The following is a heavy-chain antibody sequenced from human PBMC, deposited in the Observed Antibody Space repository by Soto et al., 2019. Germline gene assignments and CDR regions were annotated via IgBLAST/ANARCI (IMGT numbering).Heavy chain of an antibody. J-gene: IGHJ6*02. V-gene: IGHV1-18*01. CDR1: GYTFTSYG. CDR2: ISAYNGNT. Sequence: QVQLVQSVAEVKKPGASVKVSCKASGYTFTSYGISWVRQAPGQGLEWMGWISAYNGNTNYAQKLQGRVTMTTDTYTSTAYMELRSLRSDDTAVYYCARRSLTGTTVYYYYYGMDVWGQGTTVTVSS. CDR3: ARRSLTGTTVYYYYYGMDV. D-gene: IGHD1-20*01.